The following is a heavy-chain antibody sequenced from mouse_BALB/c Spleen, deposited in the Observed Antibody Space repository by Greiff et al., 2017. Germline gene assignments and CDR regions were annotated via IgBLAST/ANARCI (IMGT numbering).Heavy chain of an antibody. D-gene: IGHD3-3*01. V-gene: IGHV5-12-2*01. Sequence: EVHLVESGGGLVQPGGSLKLSCAASGFTFSSYTMSWVRQTPEKRLEWVAYISNGGGSTYYPDTVKGRFTISRDNAKNTLYLQMSSLKSEDTAMYYCARQRDVGWYFDVWGAGTTVTVSS. CDR3: ARQRDVGWYFDV. CDR1: GFTFSSYT. J-gene: IGHJ1*01. CDR2: ISNGGGST.